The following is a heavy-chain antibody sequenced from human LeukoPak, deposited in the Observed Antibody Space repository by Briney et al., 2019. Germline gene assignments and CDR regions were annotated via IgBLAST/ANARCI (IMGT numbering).Heavy chain of an antibody. J-gene: IGHJ3*02. CDR3: ARDRDSGWFLGLAVGGFDI. Sequence: PGGSLRLSCAASGFTFSSYEMNWVRQAPGKGLEWVSYISSSGSTIYYADSVKGRFTISRDNAKNTLYLQMNSLRAEDTAVYYCARDRDSGWFLGLAVGGFDIWGQGTMVTVSS. V-gene: IGHV3-48*03. CDR2: ISSSGSTI. CDR1: GFTFSSYE. D-gene: IGHD6-19*01.